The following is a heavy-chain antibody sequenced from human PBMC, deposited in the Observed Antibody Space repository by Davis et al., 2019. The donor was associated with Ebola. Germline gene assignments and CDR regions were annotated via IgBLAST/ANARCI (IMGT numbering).Heavy chain of an antibody. V-gene: IGHV4-4*07. CDR1: GGSVSSDY. J-gene: IGHJ4*01. CDR2: LYSGGTT. D-gene: IGHD2-15*01. CDR3: AKDRHPLANNKIYYFDY. Sequence: SETLSLTCAVSGGSVSSDYWSWIRQPAGKGLEWIGRLYSGGTTMYNPSLKSRVTMSVDTSKNQFSLKLNSVTAADTAVYYCAKDRHPLANNKIYYFDYWGPGTLVTVSS.